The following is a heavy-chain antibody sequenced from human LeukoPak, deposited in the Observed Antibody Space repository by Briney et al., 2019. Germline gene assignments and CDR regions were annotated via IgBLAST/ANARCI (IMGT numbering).Heavy chain of an antibody. Sequence: ASVTVSCKASGYTFISYGINWVRQTPGQGLEWMGWISPYNGNTAYGQKLQGRVTMTTDTSTSTAYMDLRSLRSDDTAVYYCVRGGVDFWSGYYGDNWGQGTLVTVSS. CDR3: VRGGVDFWSGYYGDN. CDR2: ISPYNGNT. V-gene: IGHV1-18*01. D-gene: IGHD3-3*01. J-gene: IGHJ4*02. CDR1: GYTFISYG.